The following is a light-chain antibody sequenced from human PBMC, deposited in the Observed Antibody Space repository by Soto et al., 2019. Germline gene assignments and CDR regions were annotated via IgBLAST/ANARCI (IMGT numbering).Light chain of an antibody. CDR3: SSYTSSSTLYV. J-gene: IGLJ1*01. Sequence: QSALTQPASVSGSPVQSITISCTGTSSDFGGYNYVSWYQQHPGKAPKLMIYEVSNRPSGVSNRFSGSKSGNTASLTISGLQAEDEADYYCSSYTSSSTLYVFGTGTKVTVL. CDR2: EVS. V-gene: IGLV2-14*01. CDR1: SSDFGGYNY.